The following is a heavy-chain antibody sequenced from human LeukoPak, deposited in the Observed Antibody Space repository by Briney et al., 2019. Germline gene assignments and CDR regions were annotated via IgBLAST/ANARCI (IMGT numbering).Heavy chain of an antibody. V-gene: IGHV4-30-4*01. CDR3: ARVNEYTGDIDY. D-gene: IGHD2/OR15-2a*01. CDR1: GGSISSGDYY. Sequence: SETLSLTCTVSGGSISSGDYYWSWIRQPPEKGLEWVGYIYYSGSTYYNPSLKSRVTISVDTSKNQFSLKLSSVTAADTAVYYCARVNEYTGDIDYWGQGTLVTVSS. CDR2: IYYSGST. J-gene: IGHJ4*02.